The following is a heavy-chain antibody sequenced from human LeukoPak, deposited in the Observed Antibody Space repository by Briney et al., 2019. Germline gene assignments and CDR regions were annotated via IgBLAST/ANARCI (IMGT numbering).Heavy chain of an antibody. CDR1: GFTFSRYW. J-gene: IGHJ4*02. CDR2: IKEDGSEE. CDR3: ARGEYYYDGGY. Sequence: GGSLRLSCAASGFTFSRYWMSWVRQAPGKGLEWVANIKEDGSEEYYVDSVKGRFTISRDNAKNSLFLQMNSLRAEETAVYYCARGEYYYDGGYWGQGTLVTVSS. D-gene: IGHD3-22*01. V-gene: IGHV3-7*04.